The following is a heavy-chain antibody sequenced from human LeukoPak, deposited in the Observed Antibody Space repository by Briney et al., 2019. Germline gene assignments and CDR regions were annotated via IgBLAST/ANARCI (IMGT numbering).Heavy chain of an antibody. V-gene: IGHV6-1*01. Sequence: SQTLSLTCAISGDSVSSNSAAWNWIRQSPSRGLEWLGRTYYRSKWYNDYAVSVKSRITINPDTSNNQFSLQLNSVTPEDTAVYYCARTNPYREYSSEADWFDPWGQGTLVTVSS. D-gene: IGHD6-19*01. CDR2: TYYRSKWYN. J-gene: IGHJ5*02. CDR3: ARTNPYREYSSEADWFDP. CDR1: GDSVSSNSAA.